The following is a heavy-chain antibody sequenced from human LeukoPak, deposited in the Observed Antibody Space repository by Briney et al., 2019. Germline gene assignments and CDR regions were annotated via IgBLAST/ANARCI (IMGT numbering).Heavy chain of an antibody. V-gene: IGHV3-9*01. CDR2: ISWNSGSI. CDR1: AFTFDDYA. Sequence: GGSLRLSCAASAFTFDDYAMHWVRQAPGKGLEWVSGISWNSGSIGYADSVKGRFTISRDNAKNSLYLQMNRLRAEDTALYYCAKEPVDTAMVMAFDIWGQGTMVTVSS. J-gene: IGHJ3*02. CDR3: AKEPVDTAMVMAFDI. D-gene: IGHD5-18*01.